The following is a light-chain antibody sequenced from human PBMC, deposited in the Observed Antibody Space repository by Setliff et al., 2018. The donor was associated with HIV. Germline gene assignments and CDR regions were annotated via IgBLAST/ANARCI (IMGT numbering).Light chain of an antibody. CDR1: SSDVGSYNL. Sequence: QSALTQPASVSGSPGQSITISCTGTSSDVGSYNLVSWYQPHPGKAPKVMIYEVTKRPSGVSNRFSGSKSGNAASLTISGLQAEDEADYYCCSYAGSSTFPYVFGTGTKVTVL. CDR2: EVT. J-gene: IGLJ1*01. V-gene: IGLV2-23*02. CDR3: CSYAGSSTFPYV.